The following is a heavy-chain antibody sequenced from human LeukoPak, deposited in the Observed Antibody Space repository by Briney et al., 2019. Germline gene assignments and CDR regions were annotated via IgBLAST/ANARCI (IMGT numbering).Heavy chain of an antibody. Sequence: GGSLRLSCAASGFTFSSYAMSWVRQAPGKGLEWVSAISGSGGSTYYADSVKGRFTISRDNSKNTLYLQMNSLRAEDTAVYYCAKEGYYYDSSGYSLADDAFDIWGQGTMATVSS. CDR3: AKEGYYYDSSGYSLADDAFDI. D-gene: IGHD3-22*01. CDR2: ISGSGGST. V-gene: IGHV3-23*01. J-gene: IGHJ3*02. CDR1: GFTFSSYA.